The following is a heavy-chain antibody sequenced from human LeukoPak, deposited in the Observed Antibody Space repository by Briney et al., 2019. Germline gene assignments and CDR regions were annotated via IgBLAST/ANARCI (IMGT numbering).Heavy chain of an antibody. CDR2: IESDGSST. V-gene: IGHV3-74*01. CDR3: ARDQPDY. Sequence: GGSLRLSCAASGFTFTNYRMTWVRQAPGKGLEWVSRIESDGSSTTYADFVKGRFTISRDNAKKMLYLQMTSLTVEDTAVYYCARDQPDYWGQGTLVTVSS. J-gene: IGHJ4*02. CDR1: GFTFTNYR.